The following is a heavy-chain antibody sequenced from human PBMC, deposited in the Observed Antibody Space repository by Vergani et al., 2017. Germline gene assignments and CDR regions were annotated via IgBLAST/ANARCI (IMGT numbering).Heavy chain of an antibody. CDR1: GFTFNHYA. CDR2: ISGSGGST. D-gene: IGHD5-12*01. Sequence: VQLVESAGDLVQPGGSLRLSCAASGFTFNHYAMNWVRQAPGKGLEWVSGISGSGGSTYYAGSVKGWFTISRDSSKNTLYLQMNSLSAGDTAVYYCAKANPRNSGYDYLYYYHAMDVWGQGTTVTVSS. CDR3: AKANPRNSGYDYLYYYHAMDV. J-gene: IGHJ6*02. V-gene: IGHV3-23*04.